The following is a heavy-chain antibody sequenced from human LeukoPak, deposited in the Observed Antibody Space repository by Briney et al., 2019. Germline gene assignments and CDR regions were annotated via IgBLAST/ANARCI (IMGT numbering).Heavy chain of an antibody. CDR1: GFTFSSYA. J-gene: IGHJ4*02. D-gene: IGHD3-10*01. V-gene: IGHV3-30*04. CDR3: AKDQAMVRGVRLLYHL. Sequence: GGSLRLSCAASGFTFSSYAMHWVRQAPGKGLEWVAVISYDGSNKYYADSVKGRFTISRDNSKNTLYLQMNSLRAEDTAVYYCAKDQAMVRGVRLLYHLWGQGTLVTVSS. CDR2: ISYDGSNK.